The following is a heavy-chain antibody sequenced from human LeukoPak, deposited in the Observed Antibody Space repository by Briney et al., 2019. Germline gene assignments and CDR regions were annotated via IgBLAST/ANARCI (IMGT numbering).Heavy chain of an antibody. CDR3: AKSPFDI. Sequence: PGGSLRLSCAASGFTFDDYAMHWVRQAPGKGLEWVSGISWNSGSIGYADSVKGRFTISRDNAKNSLYLQMTSLRAEDTAVYYCAKSPFDIWGQGTMVTVSS. V-gene: IGHV3-9*01. CDR2: ISWNSGSI. CDR1: GFTFDDYA. J-gene: IGHJ3*02.